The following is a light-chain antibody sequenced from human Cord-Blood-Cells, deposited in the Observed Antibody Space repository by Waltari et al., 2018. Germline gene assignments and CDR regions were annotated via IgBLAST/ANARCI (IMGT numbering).Light chain of an antibody. Sequence: DIQMTQSPSTLSASVGDRVTITCRASQSISSWLAWYQQKPGKAPKLLIYKASSLESGVPSRFSGSGSGTEFTLTISCLQPDDFATDYCQQYNSYSWTFGQGTKVEIK. J-gene: IGKJ1*01. CDR3: QQYNSYSWT. V-gene: IGKV1-5*03. CDR2: KAS. CDR1: QSISSW.